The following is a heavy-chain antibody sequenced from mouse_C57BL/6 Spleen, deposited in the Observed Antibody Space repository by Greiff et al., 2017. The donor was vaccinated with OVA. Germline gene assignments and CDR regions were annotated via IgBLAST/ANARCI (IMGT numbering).Heavy chain of an antibody. Sequence: EVQLQQSGPELVKPGASVKIPCKASGYTFTDYNMGWVKQSHGKSLEWIGDINPNNGGTIYNQKFKGKATLTVDKSSSTAYMELRSLTSEDTAVYYCARSTYGYAFFDYWGQGTTLTVSS. CDR1: GYTFTDYN. CDR3: ARSTYGYAFFDY. D-gene: IGHD2-2*01. J-gene: IGHJ2*01. V-gene: IGHV1-18*01. CDR2: INPNNGGT.